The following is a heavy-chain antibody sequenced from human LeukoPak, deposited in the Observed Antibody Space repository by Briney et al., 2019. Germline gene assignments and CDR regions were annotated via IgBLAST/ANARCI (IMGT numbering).Heavy chain of an antibody. CDR3: ARGPLTGTNSYYYGMDV. D-gene: IGHD1-7*01. CDR2: IWYDGSNK. V-gene: IGHV3-33*01. J-gene: IGHJ6*02. CDR1: GFTFSSYG. Sequence: GGSLRLSCAASGFTFSSYGMHWVRQAPGKGLEWVAVIWYDGSNKYYADSVKGRFTISRDNSKNTLYLQMNSLRAEDTAVYYCARGPLTGTNSYYYGMDVWGQGTTVTVS.